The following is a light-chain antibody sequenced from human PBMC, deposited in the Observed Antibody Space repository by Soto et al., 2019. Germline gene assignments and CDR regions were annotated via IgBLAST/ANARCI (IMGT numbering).Light chain of an antibody. V-gene: IGKV3-20*01. CDR2: GAS. CDR3: QQYGNSRST. CDR1: HIITSNY. J-gene: IGKJ1*01. Sequence: EIVLTQSPDTLSLSPGDRATLSCRASHIITSNYLAWYQQKTGQAPRLLFFGASIRAAGIPDSFSGSGSGTDFTLTISRLEPEDGAVYDCQQYGNSRSTFGPRTKVVIK.